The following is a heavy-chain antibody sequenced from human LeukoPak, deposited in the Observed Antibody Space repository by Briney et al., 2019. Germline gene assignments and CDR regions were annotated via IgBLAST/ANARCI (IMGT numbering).Heavy chain of an antibody. CDR1: GFTFNTYW. J-gene: IGHJ4*02. Sequence: PGGSLRLSCAASGFTFNTYWMSWVRQAPGKGLEWVANIKQDGSEKYYVDSVKGRFTISRDNAKNSLYLQMNSLRAEDTAVYYCARDWGVVIFWGQGTLVTVSS. CDR3: ARDWGVVIF. D-gene: IGHD3-3*01. V-gene: IGHV3-7*01. CDR2: IKQDGSEK.